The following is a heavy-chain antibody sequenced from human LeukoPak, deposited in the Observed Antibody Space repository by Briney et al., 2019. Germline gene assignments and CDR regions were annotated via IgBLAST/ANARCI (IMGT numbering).Heavy chain of an antibody. J-gene: IGHJ4*02. D-gene: IGHD1-1*01. Sequence: GGSLRLSCAASGFTFSDYYMSWIRQAPGKGLEWVSYISSSGSTIYYADSVKGRFTISRDNAKNSLYLQMNSLRAEDTAVYYCAKISTWVTGVFDYWGQGTPVTVSS. V-gene: IGHV3-11*01. CDR3: AKISTWVTGVFDY. CDR1: GFTFSDYY. CDR2: ISSSGSTI.